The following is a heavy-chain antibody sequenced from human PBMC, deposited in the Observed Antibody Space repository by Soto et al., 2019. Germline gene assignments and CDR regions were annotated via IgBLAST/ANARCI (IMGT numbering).Heavy chain of an antibody. CDR1: GGSISSYY. V-gene: IGHV4-59*08. CDR3: ARHSSGYYYNWSDP. CDR2: IYYSGST. Sequence: SETLSLTCTVSGGSISSYYWSWIRQPPGKGLEWIGYIYYSGSTNYNPSLKSRVTISVDTSKNQFSLKLSPVTAADTAVYYCARHSSGYYYNWSDPWGQGTPVTVSS. D-gene: IGHD3-22*01. J-gene: IGHJ5*02.